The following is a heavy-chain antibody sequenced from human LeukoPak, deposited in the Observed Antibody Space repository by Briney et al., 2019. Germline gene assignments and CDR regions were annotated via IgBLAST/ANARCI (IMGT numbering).Heavy chain of an antibody. V-gene: IGHV3-49*03. CDR3: TRGQGLYH. CDR1: GFTFSDST. CDR2: VRRKVYGGTT. Sequence: PGGSLRLSCAASGFTFSDSTMSWYRQAPGKGLEWVGFVRRKVYGGTTEYAASVKGRFTISRDDSNSIAYLQMDSLKTEDTAVYSCTRGQGLYHWGQATLVIVSS. J-gene: IGHJ4*02. D-gene: IGHD2/OR15-2a*01.